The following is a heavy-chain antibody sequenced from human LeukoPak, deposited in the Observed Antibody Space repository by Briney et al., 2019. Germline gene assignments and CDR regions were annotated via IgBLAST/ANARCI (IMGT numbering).Heavy chain of an antibody. Sequence: GGSLRLSCAASGFTFSSYGMHWVRQAPGKGLEWVAFIRYDGSNKYYADSVKGRFTISRDNSKNTLYLQMNSLRAEDTAVYYCAKALSQTMVRGVSLWGQGTLVTVSS. CDR1: GFTFSSYG. D-gene: IGHD3-10*01. CDR2: IRYDGSNK. J-gene: IGHJ4*02. CDR3: AKALSQTMVRGVSL. V-gene: IGHV3-30*02.